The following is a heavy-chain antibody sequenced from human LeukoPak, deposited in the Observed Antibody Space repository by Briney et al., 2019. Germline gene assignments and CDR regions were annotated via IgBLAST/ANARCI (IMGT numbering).Heavy chain of an antibody. Sequence: GGSPRLSCAASGLTFSSYAMSWVRPAPGKGLEWVSAISGSGGSTYYADSVKGRFTISRDNSKNTLYLQMNSLRAEDTAAYYCAKTPNCTNGVCYTPFDYWGQGTLVTVSS. J-gene: IGHJ4*02. D-gene: IGHD2-8*01. CDR1: GLTFSSYA. CDR2: ISGSGGST. CDR3: AKTPNCTNGVCYTPFDY. V-gene: IGHV3-23*01.